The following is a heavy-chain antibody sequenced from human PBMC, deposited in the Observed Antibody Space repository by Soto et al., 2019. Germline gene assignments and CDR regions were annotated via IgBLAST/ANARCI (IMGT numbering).Heavy chain of an antibody. CDR2: ISGSGGDT. Sequence: AGGSLRLSCAASGFTFNNYVMSWVRQAPGKGLEWVSAISGSGGDTYYAASVKGRFTISRDNSKNTLYLHMNSLRAEDTAVYYCAKGEGIQLWLRPYYYVMDVWGQGTTVTVSS. J-gene: IGHJ6*02. CDR3: AKGEGIQLWLRPYYYVMDV. CDR1: GFTFNNYV. V-gene: IGHV3-23*01. D-gene: IGHD5-18*01.